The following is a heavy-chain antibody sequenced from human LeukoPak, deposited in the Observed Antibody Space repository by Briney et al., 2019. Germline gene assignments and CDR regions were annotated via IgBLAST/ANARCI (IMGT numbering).Heavy chain of an antibody. J-gene: IGHJ4*02. CDR3: ARRTGGSFES. CDR2: IFHSGRT. Sequence: PSETLSLTCAVSGYSISSGYYWGWIRQPPGRGLEWIGSIFHSGRTSYNPSLKSRVTILVDTSKNQFSLKLSSVTAADTAVYYCARRTGGSFESWGQGTLVTVSS. CDR1: GYSISSGYY. D-gene: IGHD3-16*01. V-gene: IGHV4-38-2*01.